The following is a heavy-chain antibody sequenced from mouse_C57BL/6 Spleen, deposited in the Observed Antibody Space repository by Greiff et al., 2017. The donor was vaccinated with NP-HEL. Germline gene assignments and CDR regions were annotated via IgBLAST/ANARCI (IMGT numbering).Heavy chain of an antibody. CDR2: IDPSDSYT. CDR3: ARGTYGNPARAMDY. D-gene: IGHD2-1*01. V-gene: IGHV1-59*01. J-gene: IGHJ4*01. CDR1: GYTFTSYW. Sequence: VQLQQSGAELVRPGTSVKLSCKASGYTFTSYWMHWVKQRPGQGLEWIGVIDPSDSYTNYNQKFKGKATLTVDTSSSTAYMQLSSLTSEDSAVYYCARGTYGNPARAMDYWGQGTSVTVSS.